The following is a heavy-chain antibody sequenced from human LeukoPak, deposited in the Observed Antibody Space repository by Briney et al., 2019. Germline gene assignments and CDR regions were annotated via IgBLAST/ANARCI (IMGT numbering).Heavy chain of an antibody. J-gene: IGHJ4*02. Sequence: SETLSLTCTVSGGSISSYYWRWIRQPPGKGLEWIGYIYYSGSTNYNASLKRRVTISVDTSKNQFSLKLSSVTAADTAVYYCARYRAYYFDYWGQGTLVTVSS. V-gene: IGHV4-59*01. CDR3: ARYRAYYFDY. CDR2: IYYSGST. D-gene: IGHD4-11*01. CDR1: GGSISSYY.